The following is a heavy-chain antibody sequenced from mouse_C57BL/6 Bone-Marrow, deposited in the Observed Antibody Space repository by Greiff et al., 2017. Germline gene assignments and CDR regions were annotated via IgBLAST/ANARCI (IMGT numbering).Heavy chain of an antibody. CDR1: GFTFSSYA. D-gene: IGHD1-1*01. J-gene: IGHJ3*01. CDR3: ARDYYGSSWFAY. CDR2: ISDGGSYT. Sequence: EVQVVESGGGLVKPGGSLKLSCAASGFTFSSYAMSWVRQTPEKRLEWVATISDGGSYTYYPDNVKGRFTISRDKAKNNLYLQMSHLKSEDTAMYYCARDYYGSSWFAYWGQGTLVTVSA. V-gene: IGHV5-4*01.